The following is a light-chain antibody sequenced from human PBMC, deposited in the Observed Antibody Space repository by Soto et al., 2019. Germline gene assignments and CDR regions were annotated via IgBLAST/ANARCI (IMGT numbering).Light chain of an antibody. CDR2: DVS. J-gene: IGLJ1*01. Sequence: QSVLTQPASVSGSPGQSITISCTGTSSDVGGYNYVSWYQQHPGKAPKLMIYDVSNRPSGVSNRFSGSKSGNTASLTISGLQAEDEADYYWSSYTSSRNYVFGTGTKVTVL. CDR1: SSDVGGYNY. CDR3: SSYTSSRNYV. V-gene: IGLV2-14*01.